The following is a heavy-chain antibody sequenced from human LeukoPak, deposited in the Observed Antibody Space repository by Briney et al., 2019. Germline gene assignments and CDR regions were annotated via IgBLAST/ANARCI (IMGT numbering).Heavy chain of an antibody. Sequence: PGGSLRLSCAASGFTFDDYAMHWVRQAPGKGLEWVSGISWNSGSIGYADSVKGRFTISRDNAKNSLYLQMNSLRAEDTALYYCAKSAAGTAPPIDYWGQGTLVTASS. J-gene: IGHJ4*02. V-gene: IGHV3-9*01. CDR2: ISWNSGSI. D-gene: IGHD6-13*01. CDR1: GFTFDDYA. CDR3: AKSAAGTAPPIDY.